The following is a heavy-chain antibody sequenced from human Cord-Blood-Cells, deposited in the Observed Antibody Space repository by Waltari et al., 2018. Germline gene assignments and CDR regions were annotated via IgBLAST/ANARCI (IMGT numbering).Heavy chain of an antibody. CDR1: GFTFSSYW. D-gene: IGHD1-26*01. V-gene: IGHV3-7*01. CDR2: IKQDGSEK. Sequence: EVQLVESGGGLVQPGGSLRLSCAASGFTFSSYWMSWVRQAPGKGLEWVANIKQDGSEKYYVDSVKGRFTISRDNAKNSLYLQMNSLRAEDTAVYYCATRRGSYAEYFQHWGQGTLVTVSS. J-gene: IGHJ1*01. CDR3: ATRRGSYAEYFQH.